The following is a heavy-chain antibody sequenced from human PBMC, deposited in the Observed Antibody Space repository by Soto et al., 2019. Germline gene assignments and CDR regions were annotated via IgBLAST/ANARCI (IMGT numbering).Heavy chain of an antibody. CDR1: GYTFTSYG. J-gene: IGHJ5*02. Sequence: QVQLVQSGAEVKKPGASVKVSCKASGYTFTSYGISWVRQAPGQGLEWMGWISAYNVNTNYAQKLQGRVTMTTETSTSTAYMELRSLRSYGTAVYYCARVVVGATTWFDPWGQGTLVTVSS. V-gene: IGHV1-18*01. D-gene: IGHD1-26*01. CDR2: ISAYNVNT. CDR3: ARVVVGATTWFDP.